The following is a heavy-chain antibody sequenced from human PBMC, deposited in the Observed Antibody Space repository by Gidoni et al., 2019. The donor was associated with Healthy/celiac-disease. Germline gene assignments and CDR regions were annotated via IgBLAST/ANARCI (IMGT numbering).Heavy chain of an antibody. Sequence: EVQLVESGGGLVQPGRSLRLSCAASGFTFDDYAMHWVRQAPGKGLEWVSGISWNSGSIGYADSVKGRFTISRDNAKNSLYLQMNSLRAEDTALYYCAKDIVYDSSGPHAFDIWGQGTMVTVSS. D-gene: IGHD3-22*01. CDR3: AKDIVYDSSGPHAFDI. CDR2: ISWNSGSI. V-gene: IGHV3-9*01. CDR1: GFTFDDYA. J-gene: IGHJ3*02.